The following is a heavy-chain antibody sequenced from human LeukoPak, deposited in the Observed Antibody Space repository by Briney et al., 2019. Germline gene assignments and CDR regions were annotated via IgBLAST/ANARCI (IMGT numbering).Heavy chain of an antibody. CDR2: INSSSGYI. D-gene: IGHD3-10*01. CDR3: ARDATMVPLYYYYMDV. Sequence: PGGSLRLSCAASKFTFSSYWMHWVRQAPGKGLEWVSSINSSSGYIYYADSVKGRFTISRDNAKNSLYLQMNSLRAEDTAVYYCARDATMVPLYYYYMDVWGKGTTVTVSS. V-gene: IGHV3-21*01. CDR1: KFTFSSYW. J-gene: IGHJ6*03.